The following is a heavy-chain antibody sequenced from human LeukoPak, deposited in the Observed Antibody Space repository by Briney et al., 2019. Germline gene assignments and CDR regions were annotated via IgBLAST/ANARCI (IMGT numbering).Heavy chain of an antibody. CDR3: ARFTARAREIDY. CDR1: GASISDSY. CDR2: IYYTGDN. V-gene: IGHV4-59*08. D-gene: IGHD6-6*01. J-gene: IGHJ4*02. Sequence: SETLSLTCSVSGASISDSYWTWIRQPPGKTLEWIGYIYYTGDNDYNPSLKSRVTVSVDTSKSHLSLKLTSVTAADTAVYYCARFTARAREIDYWGQGILVTVS.